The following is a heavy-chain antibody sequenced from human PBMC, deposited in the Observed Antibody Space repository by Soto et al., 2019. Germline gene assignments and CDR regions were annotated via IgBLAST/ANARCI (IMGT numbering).Heavy chain of an antibody. CDR3: ASSMVRGVMGGH. V-gene: IGHV1-8*01. CDR2: MNPNSGNT. J-gene: IGHJ4*02. D-gene: IGHD3-10*01. Sequence: QVQLVQSGAEVKKPGASVKVSCKASGYNFTSDDINWVRQATGQGLEWMGWMNPNSGNTGYAQKFQGRVTMTRNTSISTDYMELSSLRSEDPAVYDCASSMVRGVMGGHWGQGTLVAVSS. CDR1: GYNFTSDD.